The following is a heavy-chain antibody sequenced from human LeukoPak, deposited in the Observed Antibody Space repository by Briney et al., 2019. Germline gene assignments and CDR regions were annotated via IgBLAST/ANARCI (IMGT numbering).Heavy chain of an antibody. J-gene: IGHJ4*02. V-gene: IGHV3-74*01. CDR3: ARGGLVRSFDY. CDR1: GFTFSIYW. CDR2: INSDGSST. Sequence: PGGSLRLSCATSGFTFSIYWMHWVRQAPGKGLVWVSRINSDGSSTSYADSVKGRFTISRDNAKNTLYLQMNSLRAEDTAVYYCARGGLVRSFDYWGQGTLVTVSS. D-gene: IGHD6-19*01.